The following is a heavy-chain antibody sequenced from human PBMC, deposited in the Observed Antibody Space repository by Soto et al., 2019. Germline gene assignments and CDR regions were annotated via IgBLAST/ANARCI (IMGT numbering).Heavy chain of an antibody. CDR2: IIPIFGTA. D-gene: IGHD3-3*01. V-gene: IGHV1-69*06. J-gene: IGHJ6*02. Sequence: SVKVSCKASGGTFSSYAISWVRQAPGQGLEWMGGIIPIFGTANYAQKFQGRVTITADKSTSTAYMELSSLRSEDTAVYYCARDYDFWSGPPVGYYGMGVWGQGTTVTVSS. CDR1: GGTFSSYA. CDR3: ARDYDFWSGPPVGYYGMGV.